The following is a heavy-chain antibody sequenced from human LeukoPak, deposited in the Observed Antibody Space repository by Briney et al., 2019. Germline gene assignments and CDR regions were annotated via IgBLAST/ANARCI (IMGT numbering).Heavy chain of an antibody. V-gene: IGHV3-11*06. CDR1: GFTLSDYY. D-gene: IGHD3-10*01. Sequence: GGSLRLSCAASGFTLSDYYMSWIRQAPGKGLEWVSYISSSSSYTNYADSVKGRFTISRDNAKNSLYLQMNSLRAEDTAVYYCAARRGLVHFDYWGQGTLVTVSS. CDR3: AARRGLVHFDY. CDR2: ISSSSSYT. J-gene: IGHJ4*02.